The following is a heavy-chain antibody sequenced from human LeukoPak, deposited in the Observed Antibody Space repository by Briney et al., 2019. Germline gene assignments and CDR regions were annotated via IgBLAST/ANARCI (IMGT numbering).Heavy chain of an antibody. CDR3: ARVRAVTTFRDAFDI. J-gene: IGHJ3*02. Sequence: PGGSLRLSCAASGFTFRSYSMNWVRQAPAKGLEWVSYISSSSSTIYYADSVKGRFTISRDNAKNSLYLQMNSLTDEDTAVYYCARVRAVTTFRDAFDIWGQGTMVTVSS. D-gene: IGHD4-17*01. CDR1: GFTFRSYS. CDR2: ISSSSSTI. V-gene: IGHV3-48*02.